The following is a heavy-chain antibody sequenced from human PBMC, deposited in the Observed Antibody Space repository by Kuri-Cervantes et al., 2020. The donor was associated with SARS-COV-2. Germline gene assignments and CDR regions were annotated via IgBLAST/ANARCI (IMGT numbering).Heavy chain of an antibody. CDR3: AKDMAYSGYDYHLDY. V-gene: IGHV3-43*01. J-gene: IGHJ4*02. Sequence: GGSLRLSCVASGFTFDDYTMHWFRQAPGKGLEWVSLISWDGGSTYYADSVKGRFTISRDNSKNSLYLQMNSLRTEDTALYYCAKDMAYSGYDYHLDYWGQGTLVTVSS. D-gene: IGHD5-12*01. CDR2: ISWDGGST. CDR1: GFTFDDYT.